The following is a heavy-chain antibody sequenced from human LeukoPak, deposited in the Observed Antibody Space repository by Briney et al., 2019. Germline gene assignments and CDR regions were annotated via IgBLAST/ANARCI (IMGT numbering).Heavy chain of an antibody. CDR2: IYYSGST. V-gene: IGHV4-59*08. J-gene: IGHJ4*02. CDR1: GGSISSYY. D-gene: IGHD3-9*01. Sequence: SETLSLTCTVSGGSISSYYWSWIRQPPGKGLEWIGYIYYSGSTNYNPSLKSRVTISVDTSKNQFSLKLSSVTAADTAVYYCARVYYDILTGYYLKPQYFDYWGQGTLVTISS. CDR3: ARVYYDILTGYYLKPQYFDY.